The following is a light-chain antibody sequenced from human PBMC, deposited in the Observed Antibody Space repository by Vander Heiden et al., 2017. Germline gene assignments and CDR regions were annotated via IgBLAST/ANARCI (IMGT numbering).Light chain of an antibody. V-gene: IGKV1-17*01. CDR3: QQQNSYPIT. Sequence: DIQMAQTPSSLSASVGDRVTITCRASQGIRNHLGWYQQKPGKAPKRLIYAASSSLIGVPSRFRGRGSGTEFTLTISSLQPEDFATYFCQQQNSYPITFGQGTKVEIK. CDR2: AAS. J-gene: IGKJ1*01. CDR1: QGIRNH.